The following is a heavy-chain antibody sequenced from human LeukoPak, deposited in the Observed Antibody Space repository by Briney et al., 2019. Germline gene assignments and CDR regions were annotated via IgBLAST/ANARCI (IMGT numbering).Heavy chain of an antibody. Sequence: SETLSLTCTVSGGSISSGGYYWSWIRQDPGKGLEWIGYIYYSGSTYYNPSLKSRVTISVDTSKNQFSLKLSSVTAADTAVYYCARHSYGDYSRYYYYMDVWGKGTTVTVS. CDR2: IYYSGST. J-gene: IGHJ6*03. CDR1: GGSISSGGYY. CDR3: ARHSYGDYSRYYYYMDV. D-gene: IGHD4-17*01. V-gene: IGHV4-31*03.